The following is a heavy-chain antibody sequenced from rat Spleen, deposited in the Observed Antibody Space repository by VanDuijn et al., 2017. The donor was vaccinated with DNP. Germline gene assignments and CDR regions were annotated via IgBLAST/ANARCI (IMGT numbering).Heavy chain of an antibody. Sequence: QVQLKESGPGLVQPSQTLSLTCTVSGFSLTSNSVHWVRQPPGKGLEWIAAMSSGGSTYYNSALKSRLSVSRDTSKSQVFLKMNSLQTEDTAIYFCTRDPLYNSGALDAWGQGTSVTVSS. CDR1: GFSLTSNS. D-gene: IGHD4-3*01. CDR3: TRDPLYNSGALDA. V-gene: IGHV2-6*01. CDR2: MSSGGST. J-gene: IGHJ4*01.